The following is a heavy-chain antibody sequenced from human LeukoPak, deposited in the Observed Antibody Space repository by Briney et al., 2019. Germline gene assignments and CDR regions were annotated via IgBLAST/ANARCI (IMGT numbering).Heavy chain of an antibody. CDR2: IYPRDGST. V-gene: IGHV1-46*01. CDR3: ARDQEGFDY. J-gene: IGHJ4*02. Sequence: ASVKVSCKASGYTFTSYYIHWVRQAPGQGLEWMGMIYPRDGSTSYAQRFQDRVTVTRDTSTSTVHMELSGLRSEDTAVYYCARDQEGFDYWGQGTLVTVSS. CDR1: GYTFTSYY.